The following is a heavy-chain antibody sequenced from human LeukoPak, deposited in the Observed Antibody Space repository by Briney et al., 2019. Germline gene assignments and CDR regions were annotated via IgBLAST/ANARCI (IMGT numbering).Heavy chain of an antibody. CDR2: ISGSGGST. J-gene: IGHJ4*02. V-gene: IGHV3-23*01. CDR1: GFTFSSYA. CDR3: AKDLDYYDSSGKGS. D-gene: IGHD3-22*01. Sequence: GGSLRLSCAASGFTFSSYAMSWVRQAPGKGLEWVSAISGSGGSTYYADSVKGRFTISRDNSKNTLYLQMNSLRAEDTAVYYCAKDLDYYDSSGKGSWGQGTLVTVSS.